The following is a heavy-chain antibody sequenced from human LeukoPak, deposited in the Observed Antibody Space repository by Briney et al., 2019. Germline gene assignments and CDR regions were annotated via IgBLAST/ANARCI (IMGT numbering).Heavy chain of an antibody. CDR1: GGSISSYY. D-gene: IGHD1-26*01. V-gene: IGHV4-59*01. CDR2: IYYSGST. J-gene: IGHJ6*03. CDR3: SGARDSGSYYHHHLRVV. Sequence: SETLSLTCTASGGSISSYYWNWIRQPPGKGLEWIGDIYYSGSTKYNPSFTSRVTISVDKTNNQFSLMLTNVTAADTAAYYCSGARDSGSYYHHHLRVVGGEGTTVTISS.